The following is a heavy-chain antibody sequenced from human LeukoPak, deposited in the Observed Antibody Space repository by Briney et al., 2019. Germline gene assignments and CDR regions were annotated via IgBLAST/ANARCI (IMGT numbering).Heavy chain of an antibody. CDR2: MNPNSGNT. Sequence: ASVKVSCKASGYTFTSYDINWVRQATGQGLEWMGWMNPNSGNTGYAQKFQGRVTMTRSTSISTAYMELSSLRSEDTAVYYWARVAGSRFLEWLAMDVWGKGTTVTVSS. J-gene: IGHJ6*04. CDR1: GYTFTSYD. V-gene: IGHV1-8*01. CDR3: ARVAGSRFLEWLAMDV. D-gene: IGHD3-3*01.